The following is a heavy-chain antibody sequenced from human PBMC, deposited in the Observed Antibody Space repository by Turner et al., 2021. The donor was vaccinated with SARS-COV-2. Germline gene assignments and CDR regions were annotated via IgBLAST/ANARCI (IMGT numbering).Heavy chain of an antibody. Sequence: QVQVVESGGGVVQPGRSLRLSCAASGFTFSSYAMHWVRQAPGKGLEWVALISYDGSNKYYADSVKGRFTISRDNSKNTLYLQMNTLRAEDTAVYYCARDLGSGFDPWGQGTLVTVSS. J-gene: IGHJ5*02. CDR1: GFTFSSYA. CDR3: ARDLGSGFDP. D-gene: IGHD3-10*01. V-gene: IGHV3-30*04. CDR2: ISYDGSNK.